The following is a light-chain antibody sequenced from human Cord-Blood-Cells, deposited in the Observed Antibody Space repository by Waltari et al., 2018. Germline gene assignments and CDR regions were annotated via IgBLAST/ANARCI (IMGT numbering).Light chain of an antibody. J-gene: IGKJ1*01. CDR2: GAS. CDR1: QSVSTN. Sequence: EIVMTQSPASVSVSTGQRATLSCRASQSVSTNLAWYQQKPGQAPRLLIYGASTRATSIPARFSGSGSGTEFTLTISSLQSEDFAVYFCQQYNNWPPWTFGQGTKVEIK. CDR3: QQYNNWPPWT. V-gene: IGKV3-15*01.